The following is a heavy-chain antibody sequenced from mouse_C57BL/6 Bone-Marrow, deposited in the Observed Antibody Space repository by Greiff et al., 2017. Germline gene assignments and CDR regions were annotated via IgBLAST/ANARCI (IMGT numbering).Heavy chain of an antibody. CDR2: IYPGSGST. J-gene: IGHJ4*01. CDR3: TRHYGSSYAMDY. CDR1: GYTFTSYW. D-gene: IGHD1-1*01. V-gene: IGHV1-55*01. Sequence: QVQLQQPGAELVKPGASVKMSCKASGYTFTSYWITWVKQRPGQGLEWIGDIYPGSGSTNYNEKFKSKATLTVDTSSSTAYMQLSSLTSEDSADYYCTRHYGSSYAMDYWGQGTSVTVSS.